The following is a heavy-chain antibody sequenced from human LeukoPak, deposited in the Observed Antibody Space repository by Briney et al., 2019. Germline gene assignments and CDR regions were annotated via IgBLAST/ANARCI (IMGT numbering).Heavy chain of an antibody. Sequence: GGSLRLSCAASGFTFSSYSMNWVRQAPGKGLEWVSSISSSSSYIYYADSVKGRFTISRDNAKNSLYLQMNSLRAEDTAVYYCAKTFSAYDFWSGYSFDYWGQGTLVTVSS. J-gene: IGHJ4*02. CDR3: AKTFSAYDFWSGYSFDY. D-gene: IGHD3-3*01. CDR2: ISSSSSYI. CDR1: GFTFSSYS. V-gene: IGHV3-21*01.